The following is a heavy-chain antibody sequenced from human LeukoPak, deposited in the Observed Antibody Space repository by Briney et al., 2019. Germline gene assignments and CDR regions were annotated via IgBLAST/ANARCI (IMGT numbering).Heavy chain of an antibody. CDR2: IYYSGST. CDR3: AILWFGELDGGYVDY. J-gene: IGHJ4*02. CDR1: GGSISSSSYY. Sequence: SATLSLTCTVSGGSISSSSYYWGWIRQPPGKGLEWIGSIYYSGSTYYNPSLKSRVTISVDTSKNQFSLKLSSVTAADTAVYYCAILWFGELDGGYVDYWGQGTLVTVSS. V-gene: IGHV4-39*01. D-gene: IGHD3-10*01.